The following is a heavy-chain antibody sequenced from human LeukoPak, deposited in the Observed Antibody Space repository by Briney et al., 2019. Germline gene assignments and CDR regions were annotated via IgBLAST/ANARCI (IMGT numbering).Heavy chain of an antibody. Sequence: ASVKVSCKASGYTFTGYYMHWVRQAPGQGLEWMGWINPNTGDAHYAQKFQGRVTLTRDTSITTVYMELSRLTSDDTAIFYCAVAPGAYWGQGTLVTVSS. CDR2: INPNTGDA. CDR3: AVAPGAY. CDR1: GYTFTGYY. J-gene: IGHJ4*02. D-gene: IGHD4/OR15-4a*01. V-gene: IGHV1-2*02.